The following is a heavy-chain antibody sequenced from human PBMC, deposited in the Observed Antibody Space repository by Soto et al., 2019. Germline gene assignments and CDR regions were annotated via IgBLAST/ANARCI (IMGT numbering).Heavy chain of an antibody. D-gene: IGHD3-10*01. CDR1: CGSISSYY. Sequence: SETLSLTCTVSCGSISSYYWSWIRQPPGKGLEWIGYIYYSGSTNYSPSLKSRVTISVDTSKNQFSLKLSSVTAADTAVYYCARHQARSGSQIDYWGQGTLVTVSS. CDR3: ARHQARSGSQIDY. V-gene: IGHV4-59*08. J-gene: IGHJ4*02. CDR2: IYYSGST.